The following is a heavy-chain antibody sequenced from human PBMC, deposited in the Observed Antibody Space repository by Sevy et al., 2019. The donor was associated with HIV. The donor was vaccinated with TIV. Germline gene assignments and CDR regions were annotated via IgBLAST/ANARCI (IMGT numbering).Heavy chain of an antibody. Sequence: GSLRLSCAASGFAFYEYSMSWIRQAPGKGLEWVATLSFGCGKINYADSVKGRFTISRVNSKNSFYLQMDNLRVEDTALYYCAREGCSRPHDYWGQGTRVTVSS. V-gene: IGHV3-23*01. D-gene: IGHD2-8*01. J-gene: IGHJ4*02. CDR1: GFAFYEYS. CDR3: AREGCSRPHDY. CDR2: LSFGCGKI.